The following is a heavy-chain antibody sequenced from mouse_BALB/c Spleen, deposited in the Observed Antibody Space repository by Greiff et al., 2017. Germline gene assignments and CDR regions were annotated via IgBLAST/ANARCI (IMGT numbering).Heavy chain of an antibody. CDR2: ISSGSSTI. J-gene: IGHJ2*01. CDR1: GFTFSSFG. V-gene: IGHV5-17*02. Sequence: EVKLVESGGGLVQPGGSRKLSCAASGFTFSSFGMHWVRQAPEKGLEWVAYISSGSSTIYYADTVKGRFTISRDNPKNTLFLQMTSLRSEDTAMYYCARGTSWEFDYWGQGTTLTVSS. CDR3: ARGTSWEFDY. D-gene: IGHD4-1*01.